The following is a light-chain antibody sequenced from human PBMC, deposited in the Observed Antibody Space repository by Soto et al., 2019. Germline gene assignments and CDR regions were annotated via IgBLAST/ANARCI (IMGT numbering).Light chain of an antibody. CDR1: QSINTW. Sequence: DIQMTQSPSTLSASVGDRIIITCRASQSINTWLAWYQQKPGEAPKLLIYDGSTLARGVPSRFSGSGSETEFTLTISRLQPDDFATFYCQQYQTYSRTFGQGTKVXV. J-gene: IGKJ1*01. V-gene: IGKV1-5*03. CDR2: DGS. CDR3: QQYQTYSRT.